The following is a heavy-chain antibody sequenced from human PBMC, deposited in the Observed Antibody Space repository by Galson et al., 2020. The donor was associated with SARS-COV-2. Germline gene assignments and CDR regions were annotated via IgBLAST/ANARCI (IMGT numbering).Heavy chain of an antibody. CDR1: GCSISSGGYY. CDR3: ARVPVTMIVVVNAFDI. J-gene: IGHJ3*02. V-gene: IGHV4-31*03. CDR2: IYYSGRT. D-gene: IGHD3-22*01. Sequence: SETLSLTCTVSGCSISSGGYYWSRIRPHPGQGLDWIGYIYYSGRTYYNPSLKSRVTISVDTSKTQFSLKLSAVTAADTAVYYCARVPVTMIVVVNAFDIWGQGTMVTVSS.